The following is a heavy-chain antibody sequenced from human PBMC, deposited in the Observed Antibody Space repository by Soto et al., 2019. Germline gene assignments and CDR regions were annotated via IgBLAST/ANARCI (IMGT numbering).Heavy chain of an antibody. V-gene: IGHV4-34*01. D-gene: IGHD5-18*01. CDR3: ASNSYGYGGTFDY. CDR2: INHSGST. CDR1: GGSFSGYY. J-gene: IGHJ4*02. Sequence: QVQLQQWGAGLLKPSETLSLTCAVYGGSFSGYYWSWIRQPPGKGLEWIGEINHSGSTNYNPSLKSRVTISVDTSKNQFSLKLSSVTAADTAVYYCASNSYGYGGTFDYWGQGTLVTVSS.